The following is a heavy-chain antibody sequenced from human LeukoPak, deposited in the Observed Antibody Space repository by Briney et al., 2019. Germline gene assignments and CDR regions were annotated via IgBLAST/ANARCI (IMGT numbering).Heavy chain of an antibody. Sequence: GGSLRLSCAASGLTFSSYGMHWVRQAPGKGLEWVAVIWYDGSNKYYADSVKGRFTISRDNSKNTLYLQMNSLRAEDTAVYYCARSVTYDFWSGYFTAVDYWGQGTLVTVSS. J-gene: IGHJ4*02. CDR1: GLTFSSYG. CDR3: ARSVTYDFWSGYFTAVDY. CDR2: IWYDGSNK. D-gene: IGHD3-3*01. V-gene: IGHV3-33*01.